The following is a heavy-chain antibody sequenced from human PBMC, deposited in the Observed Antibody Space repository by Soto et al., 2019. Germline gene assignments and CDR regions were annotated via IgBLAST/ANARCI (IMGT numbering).Heavy chain of an antibody. J-gene: IGHJ5*02. CDR1: GATFTSYG. CDR2: ISAYNGNT. Sequence: ASLKVSCKSSGATFTSYGIIGGRRTPGQGLEWMGWISAYNGNTNYAQKLQGRVTMTTDTSTSTAYMELRSLRSDDTAVYYCARVNPLGGDSYHWGQGTLVTVSS. D-gene: IGHD2-21*02. V-gene: IGHV1-18*01. CDR3: ARVNPLGGDSYH.